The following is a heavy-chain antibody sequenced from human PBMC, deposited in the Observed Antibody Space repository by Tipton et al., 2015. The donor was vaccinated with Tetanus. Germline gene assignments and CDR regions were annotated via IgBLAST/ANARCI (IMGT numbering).Heavy chain of an antibody. CDR1: GGSFTDYS. Sequence: TLSLTCAVYGGSFTDYSWSWIRQPPGQGLEWVGEVNQAGNTDYIPSLKGRVTMSLDKSKSQLSLNLSSVTAADKAVYYCARGPRTRIYDSSGYSFRYFYGMDVWGLGATVTVSS. J-gene: IGHJ6*02. CDR2: VNQAGNT. CDR3: ARGPRTRIYDSSGYSFRYFYGMDV. V-gene: IGHV4-34*01. D-gene: IGHD3-22*01.